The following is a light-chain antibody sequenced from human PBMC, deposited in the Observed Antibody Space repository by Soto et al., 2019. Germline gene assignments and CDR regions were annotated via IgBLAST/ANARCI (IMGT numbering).Light chain of an antibody. J-gene: IGLJ3*02. Sequence: SYELTQAPSMSVFPGQTARITCSGDALSKQYAYWYQQKPGQAPVLVIYKDKERPSGIPERFSGSSSGTTVILTISGLQAEDEADYYCQSADGTGSYLMFGGGTKVTVL. V-gene: IGLV3-25*03. CDR2: KDK. CDR1: ALSKQY. CDR3: QSADGTGSYLM.